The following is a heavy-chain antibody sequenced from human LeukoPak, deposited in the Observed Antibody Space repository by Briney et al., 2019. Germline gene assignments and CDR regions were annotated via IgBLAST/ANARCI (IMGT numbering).Heavy chain of an antibody. Sequence: ASVKVSCKASGGSFSNFAISWVRQAPGQGLEWMGGIIPFFRTPNYAQKFQGRVTISVDDSTGTAFLELSSLRSDDTAMYYCARSVGATGFDYWGQGTLVTVSS. J-gene: IGHJ4*02. CDR2: IIPFFRTP. V-gene: IGHV1-69*13. CDR1: GGSFSNFA. D-gene: IGHD1-26*01. CDR3: ARSVGATGFDY.